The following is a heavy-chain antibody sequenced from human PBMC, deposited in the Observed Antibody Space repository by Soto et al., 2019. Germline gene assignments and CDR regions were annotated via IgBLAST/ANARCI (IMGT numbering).Heavy chain of an antibody. CDR3: ARGRVTMVRGVLNWFEP. Sequence: SQTPSLTCVISGDSVSSNSAAWNWIRQSPSRGLEWLGRTYYRSKWYNDYAVSVKSRITINPDTSKNQFSLQLNSVTPEDTAVYYCARGRVTMVRGVLNWFEPWGQGTLVTVSS. CDR2: TYYRSKWYN. D-gene: IGHD3-10*01. V-gene: IGHV6-1*01. CDR1: GDSVSSNSAA. J-gene: IGHJ5*02.